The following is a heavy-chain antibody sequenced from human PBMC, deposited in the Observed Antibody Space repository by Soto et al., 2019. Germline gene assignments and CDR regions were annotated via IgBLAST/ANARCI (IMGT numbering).Heavy chain of an antibody. Sequence: KTSETLSLTCTVSGGSISSGGYYWSWIRQHPGKGLEWIGYIYYSGSTYYNPSLKSRVTISVDTSKNQFSLKLSSVTAADTAVYYCARDRREYSYGHSWYYFDYWGQGTLVTVSS. J-gene: IGHJ4*02. CDR1: GGSISSGGYY. V-gene: IGHV4-31*03. D-gene: IGHD5-18*01. CDR3: ARDRREYSYGHSWYYFDY. CDR2: IYYSGST.